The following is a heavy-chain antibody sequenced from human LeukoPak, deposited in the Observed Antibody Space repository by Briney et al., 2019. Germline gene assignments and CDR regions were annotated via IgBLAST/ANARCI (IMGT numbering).Heavy chain of an antibody. Sequence: GESLKISCKGSGYSFATYWIGWGRRMPGKGLEWMGINDPGDSDTTYSPSFQGQVTMSADKSISTAYLQWSSLKASDTAMYYCARRVSSSGFDAFDVWGQGTMVTVSS. J-gene: IGHJ3*01. V-gene: IGHV5-51*01. CDR1: GYSFATYW. CDR3: ARRVSSSGFDAFDV. D-gene: IGHD5-12*01. CDR2: NDPGDSDT.